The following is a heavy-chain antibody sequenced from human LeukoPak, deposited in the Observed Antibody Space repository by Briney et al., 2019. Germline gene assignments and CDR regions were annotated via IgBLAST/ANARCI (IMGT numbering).Heavy chain of an antibody. Sequence: GGSLRLSCAASGFTFSSYAMHWVRQAPGKGLEWVAVISYDGSNKYYADSVKGRFTISRDNSKNTLYLQMNSLRAEDTAVYYCARDQMVYAIEEGWFDPWGQGTLVTVSS. CDR3: ARDQMVYAIEEGWFDP. J-gene: IGHJ5*02. CDR1: GFTFSSYA. CDR2: ISYDGSNK. V-gene: IGHV3-30-3*01. D-gene: IGHD2-8*01.